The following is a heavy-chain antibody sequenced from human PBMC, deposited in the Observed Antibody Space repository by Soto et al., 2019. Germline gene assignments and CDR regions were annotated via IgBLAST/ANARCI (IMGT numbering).Heavy chain of an antibody. D-gene: IGHD3-9*01. J-gene: IGHJ6*02. CDR1: GGYISSGGYY. V-gene: IGHV4-31*03. Sequence: SVTLCVTCTVSGGYISSGGYYWSWIRQHPGKGLEWIGYIYYSGSTYYNPSLKSRVTISVDTSKNQFSLKLSSVTAADTAVYYCAREGPYYDILTGYYRYYYYGMDVWGQGTTVTVSS. CDR2: IYYSGST. CDR3: AREGPYYDILTGYYRYYYYGMDV.